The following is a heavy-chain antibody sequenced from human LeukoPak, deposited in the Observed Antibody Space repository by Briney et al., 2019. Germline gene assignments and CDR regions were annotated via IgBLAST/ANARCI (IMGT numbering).Heavy chain of an antibody. D-gene: IGHD1-26*01. V-gene: IGHV4-59*08. Sequence: SETLSLTCTVSGGSISSYYWSWIRQPPGKGLEWIGYIYYSGSTNYNPSLKSRVTISVDTSKNQFSLKLSSVTAADTAVYYCARRSPRDAFDIWGQGTMVTVSS. CDR3: ARRSPRDAFDI. J-gene: IGHJ3*02. CDR2: IYYSGST. CDR1: GGSISSYY.